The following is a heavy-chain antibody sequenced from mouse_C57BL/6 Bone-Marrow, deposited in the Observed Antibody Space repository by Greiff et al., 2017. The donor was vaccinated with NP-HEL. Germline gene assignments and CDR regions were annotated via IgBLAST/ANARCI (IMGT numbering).Heavy chain of an antibody. CDR2: IYPGGGYT. J-gene: IGHJ1*03. CDR3: ARRTLITTVVEPFWYFDV. CDR1: GYTFTNYW. Sequence: QVQLKQSGAELVRPGTSVKMSCKASGYTFTNYWIGWAKQRPGHGLEWIGDIYPGGGYTNYNEKFKGKATLTADKSSSTAYMQFSSLTSEDSAIYYCARRTLITTVVEPFWYFDVWGTGTTVTVSS. V-gene: IGHV1-63*01. D-gene: IGHD1-1*01.